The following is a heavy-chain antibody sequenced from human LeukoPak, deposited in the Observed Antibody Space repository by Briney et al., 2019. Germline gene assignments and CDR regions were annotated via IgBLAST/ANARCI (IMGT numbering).Heavy chain of an antibody. V-gene: IGHV1-46*01. CDR3: ARGAHWSFDY. CDR2: IDPSGGST. CDR1: EYTFTSYH. J-gene: IGHJ4*02. Sequence: ASVKVSCKTSEYTFTSYHLHWARQAPGQGLEWMGLIDPSGGSTSYAQKFQGRVTMTSDTSTSTVYMELSSLRSEDTAVYFCARGAHWSFDYWGQGTLVTVSS. D-gene: IGHD1-1*01.